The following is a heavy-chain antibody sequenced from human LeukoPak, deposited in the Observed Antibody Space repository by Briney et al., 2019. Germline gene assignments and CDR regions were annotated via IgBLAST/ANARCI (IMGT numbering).Heavy chain of an antibody. CDR3: AKAHDLFDVGKFWNFHL. CDR1: GASISSHS. Sequence: PSETLSLTCSISGASISSHSWTWIRQPPGKGLEWVAYVSDTGKSNYNPSLKSRATMSVDISKPQYSLNLPSVTAADTASYYCAKAHDLFDVGKFWNFHLWGRGPLVTVPS. D-gene: IGHD1-26*01. CDR2: VSDTGKS. J-gene: IGHJ2*01. V-gene: IGHV4-59*11.